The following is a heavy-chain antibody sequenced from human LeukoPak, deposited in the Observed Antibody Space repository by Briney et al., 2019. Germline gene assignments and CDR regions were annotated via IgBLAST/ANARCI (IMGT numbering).Heavy chain of an antibody. V-gene: IGHV3-21*01. D-gene: IGHD6-19*01. J-gene: IGHJ4*02. CDR3: ARVRESSGWSFFDY. CDR2: ISSSSSYI. CDR1: GFTFSSYS. Sequence: GGSLRLSCAASGFTFSSYSMNWVRQAPGKGLEWVSSISSSSSYIYYADSVKGRFTISRDNVKNSLYLQMNSLRAEDTAVYYCARVRESSGWSFFDYWGQGTLVTVSS.